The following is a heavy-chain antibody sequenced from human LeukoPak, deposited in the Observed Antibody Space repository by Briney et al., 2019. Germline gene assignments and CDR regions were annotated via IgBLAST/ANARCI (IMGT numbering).Heavy chain of an antibody. CDR3: VKPLGYCTGGVCYSNYFHP. J-gene: IGHJ5*02. D-gene: IGHD2-8*02. CDR1: GFTFYNYA. CDR2: ISGSGCNT. V-gene: IGHV3-23*01. Sequence: GGSLRLSCAASGFTFYNYAMSWVRQAPGKGLEWVSTISGSGCNTYYAHSVKGRFTISRDNSENTLYLQMNSLRAEDTAVYYCVKPLGYCTGGVCYSNYFHPWGQGTLVTVSS.